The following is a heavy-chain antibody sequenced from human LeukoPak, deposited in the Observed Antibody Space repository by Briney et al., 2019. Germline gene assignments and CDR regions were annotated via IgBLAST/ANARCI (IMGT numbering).Heavy chain of an antibody. J-gene: IGHJ4*02. Sequence: GESLKISCKASGYKFTNYWIGWVRQMPGKGLEWMTIIYPGDSQTRYSPSFQGQVTISADKSLDTMYLQWNSLKASDTAMYYCARVITFGGVIDAFDYWGQGTLVTVSS. D-gene: IGHD3-16*02. CDR2: IYPGDSQT. V-gene: IGHV5-51*01. CDR3: ARVITFGGVIDAFDY. CDR1: GYKFTNYW.